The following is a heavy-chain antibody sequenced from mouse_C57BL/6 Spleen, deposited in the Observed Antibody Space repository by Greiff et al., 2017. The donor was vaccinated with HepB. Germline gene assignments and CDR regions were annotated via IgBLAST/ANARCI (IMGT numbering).Heavy chain of an antibody. D-gene: IGHD2-4*01. CDR2: IHPNSGST. V-gene: IGHV1-64*01. J-gene: IGHJ3*01. Sequence: QVQLQQPGAELVKPGASVKLSCKASGYTFTSSWMHWVKPRPGQGLEWIGMIHPNSGSTNYNEKFKSKATLTVDKSSSTAYVQRSSLTSEDSAVYYSTYYDYYGGPFAYWGQGTRVTVAA. CDR1: GYTFTSSW. CDR3: TYYDYYGGPFAY.